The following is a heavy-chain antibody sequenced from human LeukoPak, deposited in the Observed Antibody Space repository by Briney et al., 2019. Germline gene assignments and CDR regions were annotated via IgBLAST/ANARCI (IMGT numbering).Heavy chain of an antibody. CDR2: IKQDGSEK. CDR3: ARETYSSSYDY. V-gene: IGHV3-7*01. D-gene: IGHD6-13*01. CDR1: GFSFSNHA. J-gene: IGHJ4*02. Sequence: GGSLRLSCAGSGFSFSNHAMSWVRQASGKGLEWVANIKQDGSEKYYVDSVKGRFTISRDNAKNSLYLQMNSLRAEDTAVYYCARETYSSSYDYWGQGTLVTVSS.